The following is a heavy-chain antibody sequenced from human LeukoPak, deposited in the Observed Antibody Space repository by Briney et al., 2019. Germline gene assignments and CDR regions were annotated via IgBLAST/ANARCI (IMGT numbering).Heavy chain of an antibody. J-gene: IGHJ4*02. V-gene: IGHV1-58*01. D-gene: IGHD1-26*01. Sequence: SVKVSCKASGFTFTSSAVQWVRQARGQRLEWIGWIVVGSGNTNYAQKFQERVTITRDMSTSTAYMELSSLRSEDTAVYYCAATTPVGATTTPVEPLFDYWGQGTLVTVSS. CDR2: IVVGSGNT. CDR1: GFTFTSSA. CDR3: AATTPVGATTTPVEPLFDY.